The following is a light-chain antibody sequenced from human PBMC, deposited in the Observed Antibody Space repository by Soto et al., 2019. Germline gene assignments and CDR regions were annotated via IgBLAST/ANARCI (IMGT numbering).Light chain of an antibody. Sequence: DIVVTQSPATLSASPGERVTLSCRASQFVSSRLAWYQQKLGQVPRLLIYDTSTRAPGISARFSGSGSGTEFTLTISSLQSEDFAVYYCQEYIHWPPGMFGPGTTADIK. CDR2: DTS. V-gene: IGKV3-15*01. CDR1: QFVSSR. CDR3: QEYIHWPPGM. J-gene: IGKJ1*01.